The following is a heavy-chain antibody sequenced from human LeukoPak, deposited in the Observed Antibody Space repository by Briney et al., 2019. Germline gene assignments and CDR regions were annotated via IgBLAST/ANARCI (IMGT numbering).Heavy chain of an antibody. CDR2: VLLNFGTA. D-gene: IGHD2-2*01. CDR1: VGSFSSHA. J-gene: IGHJ6*04. V-gene: IGHV1-69*13. CDR3: ASHHGDIVVGPAALYYYGMDV. Sequence: AASVNVSRMASVGSFSSHASRRVRQAPGEGREWTGGVLLNFGTATYAQKFQGRVTIAEDESTSTAYMKLSSLRSEDTAVYYCASHHGDIVVGPAALYYYGMDVWGKGTTVTVSS.